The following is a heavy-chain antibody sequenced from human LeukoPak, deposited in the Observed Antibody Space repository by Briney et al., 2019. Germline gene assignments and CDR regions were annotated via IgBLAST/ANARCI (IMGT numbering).Heavy chain of an antibody. D-gene: IGHD6-19*01. J-gene: IGHJ4*02. CDR3: ASTYSSGCYANDY. CDR1: GFTFSSYV. Sequence: PGGSLRLSCAASGFTFSSYVMSWVRQAPGKGLEWVSAISGSGGSTYYADSLKGRFTISRDNSKNTLYLQVNSLRAEDTAVYYCASTYSSGCYANDYWGQGTLVTVSS. CDR2: ISGSGGST. V-gene: IGHV3-23*01.